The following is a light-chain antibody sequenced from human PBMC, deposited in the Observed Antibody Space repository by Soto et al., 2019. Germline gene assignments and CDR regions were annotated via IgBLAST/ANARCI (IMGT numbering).Light chain of an antibody. CDR3: AAWDDSLSGHWV. J-gene: IGLJ3*02. CDR1: RSNIGSNF. CDR2: SNN. Sequence: QSVLTQPPSTSGTPGQRVTISCSGSRSNIGSNFVFWYQQFPGTAPKLLIYSNNERPSGVPDRFSGSKSGTSASLAISGLRSEDEADYYCAAWDDSLSGHWVFGGGTKLTVL. V-gene: IGLV1-47*02.